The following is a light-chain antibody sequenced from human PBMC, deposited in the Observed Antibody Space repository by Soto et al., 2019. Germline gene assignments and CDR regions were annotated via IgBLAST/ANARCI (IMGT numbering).Light chain of an antibody. V-gene: IGLV2-14*02. CDR2: EVS. CDR1: SSDVGSLNL. CDR3: SSYTSSSTLV. Sequence: QSVLTQPASVSGSPGQSITISCTGTSSDVGSLNLVSWYQQHPGKAPKLMIYEVSKRPSGVSNRFSGSKSGNTASLTISGLQAEDEADYYCSSYTSSSTLVFGTGTKVTVL. J-gene: IGLJ1*01.